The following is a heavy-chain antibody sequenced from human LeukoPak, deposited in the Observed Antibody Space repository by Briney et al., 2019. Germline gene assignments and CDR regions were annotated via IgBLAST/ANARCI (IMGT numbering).Heavy chain of an antibody. CDR1: GFTFSSYW. Sequence: PGGSLRLSCAASGFTFSSYWISWVRQAPGKGLEWVANIKEDGSEKYYVDSVKGRFTVFRDNAKKSLYLQMNSLRDEDTAVYYCATPMRFDYWGQGTLVTVSS. V-gene: IGHV3-7*05. CDR3: ATPMRFDY. J-gene: IGHJ4*02. CDR2: IKEDGSEK.